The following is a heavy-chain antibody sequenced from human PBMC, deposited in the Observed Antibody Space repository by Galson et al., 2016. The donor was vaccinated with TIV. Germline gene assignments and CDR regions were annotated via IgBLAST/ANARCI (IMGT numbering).Heavy chain of an antibody. J-gene: IGHJ6*02. D-gene: IGHD2-15*01. CDR2: ISASNSTI. V-gene: IGHV3-48*01. CDR3: ARTVSGGGFYYSGMDV. CDR1: GFTFSVYS. Sequence: SLRLSCAASGFTFSVYSMNWIRQAPGKGLEWVSYISASNSTIYYADSVKGRVTISRDNAKNSLYLQMDSLRAEDTAVYYCARTVSGGGFYYSGMDVWGQGTTVTVSS.